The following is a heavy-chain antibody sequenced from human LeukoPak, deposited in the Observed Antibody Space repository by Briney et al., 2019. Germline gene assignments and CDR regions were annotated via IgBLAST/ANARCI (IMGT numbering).Heavy chain of an antibody. V-gene: IGHV4-34*01. Sequence: SETLSLTCAVYGGPFSGYYWSWIRQPPGKGLEWIGEISHSGSTNYNPSLKSRVTISVDTSKNQFSLKLSSMTAADTAVYYCARGVDILTGYFDYWGQGTLVTVSS. CDR1: GGPFSGYY. D-gene: IGHD3-9*01. J-gene: IGHJ4*02. CDR2: ISHSGST. CDR3: ARGVDILTGYFDY.